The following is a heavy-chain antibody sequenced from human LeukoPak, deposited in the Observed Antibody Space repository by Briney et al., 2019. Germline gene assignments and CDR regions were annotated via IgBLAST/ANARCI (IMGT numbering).Heavy chain of an antibody. D-gene: IGHD5-24*01. CDR3: ARGAGAGYNLQPFDY. Sequence: PSETLSLTCTVSGGSISSYYWSWIRQPPGKGLEWIAYISYSGTTNYNPSLKSRVTISVDTSKNQLSLKLSSVTAADTAVYYCARGAGAGYNLQPFDYWGQGTLVTVSS. CDR1: GGSISSYY. CDR2: ISYSGTT. V-gene: IGHV4-59*08. J-gene: IGHJ4*02.